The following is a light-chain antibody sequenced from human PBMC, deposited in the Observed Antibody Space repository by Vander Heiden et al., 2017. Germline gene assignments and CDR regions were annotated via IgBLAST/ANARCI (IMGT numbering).Light chain of an antibody. Sequence: DIQLTQSPSFLSASVGDRVTITCRASQGISSYLAWYQQKPGKAPKLLIYAASTLPSGVPSRFSGSGSGTEFTLTISSLQPEDFATYYCQQPNSYPPNTFGRGTKVEIK. CDR1: QGISSY. J-gene: IGKJ4*01. CDR2: AAS. V-gene: IGKV1-9*01. CDR3: QQPNSYPPNT.